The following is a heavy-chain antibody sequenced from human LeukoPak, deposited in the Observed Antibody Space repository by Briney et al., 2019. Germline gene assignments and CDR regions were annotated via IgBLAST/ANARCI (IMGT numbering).Heavy chain of an antibody. CDR1: GYTLTELS. CDR3: ATLKAPMVRGVIITAYFDY. D-gene: IGHD3-10*01. J-gene: IGHJ4*02. V-gene: IGHV1-24*01. CDR2: FDPEDGET. Sequence: ASVKVSCTVSGYTLTELSMHWVRQAPGKGLEWMGGFDPEDGETIYAQKFQGRVTMTEDTSTDTAYMELSSLRSEDTAVYYCATLKAPMVRGVIITAYFDYWGQGTLVTVSS.